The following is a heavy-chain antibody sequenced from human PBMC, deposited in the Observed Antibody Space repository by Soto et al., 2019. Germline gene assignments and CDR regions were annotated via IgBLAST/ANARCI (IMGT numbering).Heavy chain of an antibody. V-gene: IGHV3-23*01. Sequence: GXSLRLSCAASGFTFSSYALSWVRQAPVDGLEWVSAISGSGGSTYYADSVKGRFTISRDNSKNTLYLQMNSLRAEDTAVYYCAKGQQQLDENYYYYGMDVWGQGTTVTVSS. J-gene: IGHJ6*02. CDR1: GFTFSSYA. CDR2: ISGSGGST. CDR3: AKGQQQLDENYYYYGMDV. D-gene: IGHD6-13*01.